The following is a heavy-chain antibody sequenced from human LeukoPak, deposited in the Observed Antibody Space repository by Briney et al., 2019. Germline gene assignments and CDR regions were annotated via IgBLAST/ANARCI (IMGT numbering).Heavy chain of an antibody. CDR1: GFTFSSYE. CDR3: ARYCSSTNCYRDLGGRNWFDP. V-gene: IGHV3-48*03. Sequence: PGGSLRLSCAASGFTFSSYEMNWVRQAPGKGLEWVSYISSSGSTIYYADSVKGRFTISRDNAKNSLYLQMNSLRSDDTAVYYCARYCSSTNCYRDLGGRNWFDPWGQGTLVTVSS. J-gene: IGHJ5*02. CDR2: ISSSGSTI. D-gene: IGHD2-2*01.